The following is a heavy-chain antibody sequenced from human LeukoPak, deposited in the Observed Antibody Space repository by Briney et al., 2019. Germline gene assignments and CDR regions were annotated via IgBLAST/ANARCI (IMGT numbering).Heavy chain of an antibody. CDR1: GGSISSYY. J-gene: IGHJ4*02. CDR2: IYNSGST. CDR3: AREVKGPTYYYDSSGSDY. V-gene: IGHV4-59*12. Sequence: SETLSLTCTVSGGSISSYYWSWIRQPPGKGLEWIGYIYNSGSTNYNPSLKSRVTISVDTSKNQFSLKLSSVTAADTAVYYCAREVKGPTYYYDSSGSDYWGQGTLVTVSS. D-gene: IGHD3-22*01.